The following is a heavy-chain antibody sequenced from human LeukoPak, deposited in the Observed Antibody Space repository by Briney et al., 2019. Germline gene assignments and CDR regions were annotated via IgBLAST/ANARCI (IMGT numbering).Heavy chain of an antibody. CDR2: IYYSGST. CDR1: GGSISSSSYY. V-gene: IGHV4-39*07. J-gene: IGHJ6*03. CDR3: ARSPSRGKELPYYYYYYMDV. D-gene: IGHD1-26*01. Sequence: PSETLSLTCTVSGGSISSSSYYWGWIRQPPGKGLEWIGSIYYSGSTNYNPSLKSRVTISVDTSKNQFSLKLSSVTAADTAVYYCARSPSRGKELPYYYYYYMDVWGKGTTVTVSS.